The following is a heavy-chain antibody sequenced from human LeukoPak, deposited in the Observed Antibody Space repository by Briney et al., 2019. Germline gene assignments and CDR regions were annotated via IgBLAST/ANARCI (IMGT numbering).Heavy chain of an antibody. Sequence: GGSLRLSCAASGFTFSSYSMTWVRQAPGKGLEWVSYISSSSSTIYYADSVKGRFTISRDNSKNTLYLQMNSLRAEDTAVYYCAKRARDVLWFGELNGPIDYWGQGTLVTVSS. J-gene: IGHJ4*02. D-gene: IGHD3-10*01. CDR1: GFTFSSYS. CDR2: ISSSSSTI. V-gene: IGHV3-48*01. CDR3: AKRARDVLWFGELNGPIDY.